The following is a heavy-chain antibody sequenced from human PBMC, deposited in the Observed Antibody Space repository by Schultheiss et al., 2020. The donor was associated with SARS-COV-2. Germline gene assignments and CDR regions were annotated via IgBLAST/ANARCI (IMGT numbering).Heavy chain of an antibody. D-gene: IGHD3-22*01. V-gene: IGHV3-23*01. J-gene: IGHJ3*01. CDR3: ARDGPVYDRRGYSVPHDAFDV. CDR2: ISARGGST. Sequence: GESLKISCAASGFTFSNYALHWVRQAPGKGLEWVSVISARGGSTYYADSAKGRFTISRDNSKDTVYLQMNSLRAEDTAVYYCARDGPVYDRRGYSVPHDAFDVWGQGTLVTVSS. CDR1: GFTFSNYA.